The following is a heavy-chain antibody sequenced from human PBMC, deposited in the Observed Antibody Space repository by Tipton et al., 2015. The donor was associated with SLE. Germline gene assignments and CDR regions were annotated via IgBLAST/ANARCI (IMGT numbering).Heavy chain of an antibody. CDR3: AREAQEMYGGNSDLDY. CDR1: GFTFSDFA. CDR2: IWYDGSKT. V-gene: IGHV3-33*01. J-gene: IGHJ4*02. D-gene: IGHD4-23*01. Sequence: SLRLSCAVSGFTFSDFAIHWVRQAPGKGLEWVAVIWYDGSKTYYSDSVKGRFITSRDDSRTTAYLQMSSLRAEDTAVYYCAREAQEMYGGNSDLDYWGQGALVTVSS.